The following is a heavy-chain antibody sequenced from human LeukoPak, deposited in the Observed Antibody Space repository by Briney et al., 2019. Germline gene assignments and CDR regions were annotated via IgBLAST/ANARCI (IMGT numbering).Heavy chain of an antibody. Sequence: SETLSLTCTVSGGSISSYYWSWIRQPPGKGLEWIGYIYYSGSTNYNPSLKGRVSISVDTSKNQFSLKLSSVTAADTAVYYCARVMGFGELFVDSWGHGTLLTVSS. J-gene: IGHJ5*01. CDR1: GGSISSYY. CDR2: IYYSGST. CDR3: ARVMGFGELFVDS. D-gene: IGHD3-10*01. V-gene: IGHV4-59*12.